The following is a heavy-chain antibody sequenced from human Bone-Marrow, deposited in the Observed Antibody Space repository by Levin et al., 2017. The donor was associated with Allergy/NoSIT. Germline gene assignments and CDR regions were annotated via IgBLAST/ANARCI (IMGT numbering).Heavy chain of an antibody. Sequence: SETLSLTCTVSGDSISNSAYYWGWIRQPPGKGLEWIGSINYSGRTYYNPSLKSRLSISVDTSKNQFSLKLRSVTAADTAVYFCATQEDYGDSNAWFAYWGQGTLVTVSS. V-gene: IGHV4-39*01. CDR1: GDSISNSAYY. D-gene: IGHD4-17*01. CDR3: ATQEDYGDSNAWFAY. CDR2: INYSGRT. J-gene: IGHJ4*02.